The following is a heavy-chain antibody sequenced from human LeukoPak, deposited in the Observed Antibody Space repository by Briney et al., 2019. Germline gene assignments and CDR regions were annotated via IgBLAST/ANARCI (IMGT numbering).Heavy chain of an antibody. CDR2: IYHTGST. CDR3: TRSPYPCSGDWYFPF. Sequence: PSETLSLTCTVSGGSISSYYWSWIRQPPGKGLEWIGYIYHTGSTYYNPSLKSRVTISVDTSKNQFSLRLSSVTAADTAVYYCTRSPYPCSGDWYFPFWGQGTLVTVSS. D-gene: IGHD6-19*01. J-gene: IGHJ4*02. CDR1: GGSISSYY. V-gene: IGHV4-59*01.